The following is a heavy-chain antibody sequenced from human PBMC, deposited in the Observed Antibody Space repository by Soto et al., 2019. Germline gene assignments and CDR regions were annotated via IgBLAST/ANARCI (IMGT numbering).Heavy chain of an antibody. J-gene: IGHJ4*02. D-gene: IGHD3-10*01. V-gene: IGHV4-34*01. Sequence: SETLSLTCAVYGGSFSGHYCSWIRQSPGKGLEWIGEINHSGSTNYNPSLKSRVTMSEDSSKNQFSLKVTSVTAADTAVYYCARRFGSGKYYFDYWGQGTLVTVSS. CDR3: ARRFGSGKYYFDY. CDR2: INHSGST. CDR1: GGSFSGHY.